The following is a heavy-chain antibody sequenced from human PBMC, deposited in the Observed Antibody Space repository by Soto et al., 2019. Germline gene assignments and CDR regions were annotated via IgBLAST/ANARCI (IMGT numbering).Heavy chain of an antibody. Sequence: GGSLRLSCAASGFTFSSYAMSWVRQAPGKGLEWVSAISGSGGSTYYADSVKGRFTISRDNSKNTLYLQMNSLRAEDTAVYYCAKDRVFRGLRFLYYFDYWGQGTLVTVSS. CDR3: AKDRVFRGLRFLYYFDY. D-gene: IGHD3-16*01. CDR2: ISGSGGST. J-gene: IGHJ4*02. CDR1: GFTFSSYA. V-gene: IGHV3-23*01.